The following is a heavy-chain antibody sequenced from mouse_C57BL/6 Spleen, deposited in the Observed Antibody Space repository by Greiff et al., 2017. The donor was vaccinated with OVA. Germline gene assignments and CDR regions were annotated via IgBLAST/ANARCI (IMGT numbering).Heavy chain of an antibody. CDR3: ARNYGSSLGYAMDY. CDR2: IYPGDGDT. V-gene: IGHV1-82*01. D-gene: IGHD1-1*01. Sequence: LVESGPELVKPGASVKISCKASGYAFSSSWMNWVKQRPGKGLEWIGRIYPGDGDTNYNGKFKGKATLTADKSSSTAYMQLSSLTSEDSAVYFCARNYGSSLGYAMDYWGQGTSVTVSS. CDR1: GYAFSSSW. J-gene: IGHJ4*01.